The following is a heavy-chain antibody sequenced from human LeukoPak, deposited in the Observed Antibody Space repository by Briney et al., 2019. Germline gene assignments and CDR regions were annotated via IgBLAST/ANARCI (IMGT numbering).Heavy chain of an antibody. J-gene: IGHJ6*02. D-gene: IGHD6-19*01. Sequence: PSETLSLTCAVYGGSFSGYYWSWIRQPPGKGLEWTGEINHSGSTNYNPSLKSRVTISVDTSKNQFSLKLSSVTAADTAVYYCARSWIAVAGNYYYGMDVWGQGTTVTVSS. CDR1: GGSFSGYY. V-gene: IGHV4-34*01. CDR3: ARSWIAVAGNYYYGMDV. CDR2: INHSGST.